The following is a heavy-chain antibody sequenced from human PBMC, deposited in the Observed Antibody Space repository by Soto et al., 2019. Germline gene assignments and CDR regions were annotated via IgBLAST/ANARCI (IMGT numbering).Heavy chain of an antibody. J-gene: IGHJ5*02. Sequence: GGSLRLSCAASGFTFSSYAMSWVRQAPGKGLEWVSAISGSGGSTYYADSVKGRFTISRDNAKNTLYLQMNSLRAEYTAVYYCVNDSTWSSYYGSGGSDYNWFEPWGQGTLVTVSS. CDR1: GFTFSSYA. CDR2: ISGSGGST. V-gene: IGHV3-23*01. CDR3: VNDSTWSSYYGSGGSDYNWFEP. D-gene: IGHD3-10*01.